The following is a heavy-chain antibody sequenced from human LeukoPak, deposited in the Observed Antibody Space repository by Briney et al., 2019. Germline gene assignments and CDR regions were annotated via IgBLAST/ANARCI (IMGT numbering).Heavy chain of an antibody. V-gene: IGHV3-30-3*01. J-gene: IGHJ4*02. Sequence: GGSLSLSCAASGFTFSSYAMHWVRQAPGKGLEWVAVISYDGSNKYYADSVKGRFTISRDNSKNTLYLQMNSLRAEDTAVYYCARDDGFWSGLDFDYWGQGTLVTVSS. CDR1: GFTFSSYA. D-gene: IGHD3-3*01. CDR3: ARDDGFWSGLDFDY. CDR2: ISYDGSNK.